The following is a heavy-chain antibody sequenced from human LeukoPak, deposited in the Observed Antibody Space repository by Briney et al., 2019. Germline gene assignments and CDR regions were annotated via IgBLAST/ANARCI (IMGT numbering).Heavy chain of an antibody. CDR3: ARTKYSSRPFDY. J-gene: IGHJ4*02. D-gene: IGHD6-13*01. CDR2: IYYSGST. V-gene: IGHV4-39*01. CDR1: GGSISSSSYY. Sequence: SETLSLTCTVSGGSISSSSYYRGWIRQPPGKGLEWIGSIYYSGSTYYNPSLKSRVTISVDTSKNQFSLKLSSVTAADTAVYYCARTKYSSRPFDYWGQGTLVTVSS.